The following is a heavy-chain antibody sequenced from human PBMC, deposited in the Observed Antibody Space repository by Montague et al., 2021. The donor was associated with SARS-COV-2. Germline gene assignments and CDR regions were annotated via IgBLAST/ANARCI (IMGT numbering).Heavy chain of an antibody. Sequence: SLRLSCAVSGFTVGNNYMSWVRQAPGKGLEWVSLMYSGGSTYYADSVRDGFRISRDNPKDTVDLRMDSLRVEDTAIYYCARLDLIRANYYWGQGTLVTVSS. V-gene: IGHV3-66*01. D-gene: IGHD3-10*01. CDR2: MYSGGST. J-gene: IGHJ4*02. CDR3: ARLDLIRANYY. CDR1: GFTVGNNY.